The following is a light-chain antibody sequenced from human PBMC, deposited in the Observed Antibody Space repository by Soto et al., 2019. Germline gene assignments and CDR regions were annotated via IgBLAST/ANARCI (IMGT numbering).Light chain of an antibody. CDR1: QSLLDSDDGNTY. J-gene: IGKJ5*01. V-gene: IGKV3-20*01. Sequence: LPVTPGEPAAISCMASQSLLDSDDGNTYLAWYQQNPGQAPRLLIYDASNRATGIPARFSGSGSGTDFTLTISRLEHEDFAVEYCQQYGSSPITFGQGARLEIK. CDR3: QQYGSSPIT. CDR2: DAS.